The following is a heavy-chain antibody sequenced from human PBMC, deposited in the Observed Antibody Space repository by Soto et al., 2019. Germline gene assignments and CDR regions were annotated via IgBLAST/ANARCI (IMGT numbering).Heavy chain of an antibody. V-gene: IGHV1-46*01. CDR3: ARDRARYDSSGYPDY. J-gene: IGHJ4*02. D-gene: IGHD3-22*01. Sequence: QGLEWMGIINPSGGSTSYAQKFQGRVTMTRDTSTSTVYMELSSLRSEDTAVYYCARDRARYDSSGYPDYWGQGTLVTVS. CDR2: INPSGGST.